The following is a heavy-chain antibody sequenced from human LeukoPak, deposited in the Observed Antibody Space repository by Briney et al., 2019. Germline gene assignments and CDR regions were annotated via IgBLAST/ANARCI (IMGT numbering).Heavy chain of an antibody. CDR3: AGGEYSSRTTNWFDP. J-gene: IGHJ5*02. Sequence: SQTLSLTCAISGDSVSSNSAAWNWIRQSPSGGLEWLGRTYYRSKWYNDYAVSVKSRITINPDTSKNQFSLQLNSVTPEDTAVYYCAGGEYSSRTTNWFDPWGQGTLVTVSS. D-gene: IGHD6-13*01. CDR2: TYYRSKWYN. V-gene: IGHV6-1*01. CDR1: GDSVSSNSAA.